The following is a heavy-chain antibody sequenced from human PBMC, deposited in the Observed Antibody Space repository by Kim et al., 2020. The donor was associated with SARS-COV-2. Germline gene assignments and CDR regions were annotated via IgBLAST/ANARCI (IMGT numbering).Heavy chain of an antibody. V-gene: IGHV4-31*03. CDR1: GGAISSGGYY. Sequence: SETLSLTCTVSGGAISSGGYYWSWIRQHPGEGLEWIGYIYYTGRGHYNPSLGGRVTISTDTSKHQFSLMLTSVTAADTAVYYCAGDQPSDAWFDPWGQGTLVTVSS. CDR2: IYYTGRG. CDR3: AGDQPSDAWFDP. J-gene: IGHJ5*02. D-gene: IGHD2-21*01.